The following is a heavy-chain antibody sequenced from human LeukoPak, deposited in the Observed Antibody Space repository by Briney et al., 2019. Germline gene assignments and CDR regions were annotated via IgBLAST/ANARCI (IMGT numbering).Heavy chain of an antibody. J-gene: IGHJ4*02. Sequence: SETLSLTCTVSGGSISSSSDYWGWIRQPPGKGLEWIGSIYYSGSAYYNPSLKSRVTISVDTSKNQFSLKLSSVTAADTAVYYCARDRSGSYHRALKYWGQGTLVTVSS. D-gene: IGHD1-26*01. CDR3: ARDRSGSYHRALKY. CDR2: IYYSGSA. CDR1: GGSISSSSDY. V-gene: IGHV4-39*02.